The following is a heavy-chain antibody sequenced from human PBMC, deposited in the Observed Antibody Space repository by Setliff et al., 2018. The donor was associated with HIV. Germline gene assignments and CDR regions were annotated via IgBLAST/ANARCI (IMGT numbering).Heavy chain of an antibody. V-gene: IGHV1-69*13. Sequence: ASVKVSCKASGGTFINSAFNWVRQAPGQGLEWMGSIIPIFGTGNYAQNFQGRVTITADGSTSTAYTELRSLRSEDTAVYYCARVPSPFVQEGYFDDWGQGTLVTVSS. J-gene: IGHJ4*01. CDR2: IIPIFGTG. CDR3: ARVPSPFVQEGYFDD. CDR1: GGTFINSA. D-gene: IGHD3-3*01.